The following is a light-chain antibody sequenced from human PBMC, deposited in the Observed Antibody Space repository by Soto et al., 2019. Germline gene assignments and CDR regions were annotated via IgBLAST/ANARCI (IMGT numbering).Light chain of an antibody. CDR2: GAS. V-gene: IGKV3-20*01. J-gene: IGKJ5*01. CDR1: QSVTSTS. Sequence: EIVLTQSPCTLSLSPGERATPSCRASQSVTSTSLAWYQQKPGQAPRLLMYGASSRATGTPDRISGGGSGTDFTLTISRLEPEDFAVYYCQHYVTSSITFGQGTRL. CDR3: QHYVTSSIT.